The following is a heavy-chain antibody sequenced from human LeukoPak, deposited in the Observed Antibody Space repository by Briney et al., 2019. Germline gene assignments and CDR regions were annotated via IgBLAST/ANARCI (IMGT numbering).Heavy chain of an antibody. Sequence: GGSLRLSCAASGFTFSSYAMNWVRQAPGKGLEWVSSISSSSSYIYYADSVKGRFTISRDNAKNSLYLQMNSLRAEDTAVYYCARDYYDFWSGYSRDYFDYWGQGTLVTVSS. V-gene: IGHV3-21*01. J-gene: IGHJ4*02. CDR2: ISSSSSYI. D-gene: IGHD3-3*01. CDR1: GFTFSSYA. CDR3: ARDYYDFWSGYSRDYFDY.